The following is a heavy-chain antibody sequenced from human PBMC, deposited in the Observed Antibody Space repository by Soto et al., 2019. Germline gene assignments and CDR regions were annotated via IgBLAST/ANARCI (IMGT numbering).Heavy chain of an antibody. CDR2: LYSGGST. Sequence: EVQLVETGGGLIQPGGSLRLSCAASGLTVSSNYMNWVRQAPGKGLEWVSVLYSGGSTHYAGSVKGRFIISRDNSKNTLYLQMNSRRVEDAAVYYCERDRLGDEGEGFDIWGHGTMVTVSS. V-gene: IGHV3-53*02. CDR3: ERDRLGDEGEGFDI. CDR1: GLTVSSNY. D-gene: IGHD3-10*01. J-gene: IGHJ3*02.